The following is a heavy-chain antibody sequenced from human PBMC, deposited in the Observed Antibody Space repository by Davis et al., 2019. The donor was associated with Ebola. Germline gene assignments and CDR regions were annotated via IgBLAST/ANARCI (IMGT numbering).Heavy chain of an antibody. J-gene: IGHJ4*02. Sequence: PSETLSLTCTVSGGSISSSSYYWGWIRQPPGKGLEWIGSIYYSGSTYYNPSLKSRVTISVDTSKNQFSLKLSSVTAADTAVYYCARHPGGSSWFDYWGQGTLVTVSS. CDR2: IYYSGST. D-gene: IGHD6-13*01. V-gene: IGHV4-39*01. CDR3: ARHPGGSSWFDY. CDR1: GGSISSSSYY.